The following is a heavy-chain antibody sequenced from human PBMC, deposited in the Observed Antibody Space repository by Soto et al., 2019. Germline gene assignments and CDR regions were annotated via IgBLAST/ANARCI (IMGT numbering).Heavy chain of an antibody. CDR2: VFYSGST. V-gene: IGHV4-59*11. J-gene: IGHJ4*02. CDR1: GAAIDSHY. CDR3: GRSSMVPVDYFDS. D-gene: IGHD3-10*01. Sequence: SETLSLTCTVSGAAIDSHYWSWIRQPPGKGLEWIGQVFYSGSTNYNPSLKSRVTISINTSTKQFSLKLTSVSAADTAVYYCGRSSMVPVDYFDSWGQGTLVTVPQ.